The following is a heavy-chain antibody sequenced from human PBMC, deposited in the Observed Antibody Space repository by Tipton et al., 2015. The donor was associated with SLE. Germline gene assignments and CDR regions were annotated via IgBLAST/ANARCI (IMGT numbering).Heavy chain of an antibody. Sequence: TLSLTCTVSGGSISSHYWSWIRQPPGKGLEWIGYIYYSGSTNYNPSLKSRVTISVDTSKNQFSLKLSSVTAADTAVYYCARGSPPNDYVWWSYRYYYFDYWGQGTPDTVSS. V-gene: IGHV4-59*11. CDR1: GGSISSHY. CDR2: IYYSGST. D-gene: IGHD3-16*02. J-gene: IGHJ4*02. CDR3: ARGSPPNDYVWWSYRYYYFDY.